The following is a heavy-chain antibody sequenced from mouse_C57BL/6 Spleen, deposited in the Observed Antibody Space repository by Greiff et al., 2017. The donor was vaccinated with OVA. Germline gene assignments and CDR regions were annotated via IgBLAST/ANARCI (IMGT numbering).Heavy chain of an antibody. J-gene: IGHJ2*01. CDR1: VYTFTEYT. CDR3: ARHRERGYDGYYEFYY. Sequence: VQLVESGAELAKPGASVKLSCKASVYTFTEYTIHWVKQRSGQGLEWIGWFYPGSGSLKYNQKFKDKATLTADKSSSTVYMDLSRWTSEDSAVYFCARHRERGYDGYYEFYYWGQGTTLTVSS. CDR2: FYPGSGSL. V-gene: IGHV1-62-2*01. D-gene: IGHD2-3*01.